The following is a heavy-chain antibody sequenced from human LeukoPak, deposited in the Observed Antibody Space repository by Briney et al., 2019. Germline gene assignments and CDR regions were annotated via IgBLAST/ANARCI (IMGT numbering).Heavy chain of an antibody. J-gene: IGHJ4*02. Sequence: PGESLNTPCKGPAYHFATYRIAWVPQMPGKGLECMGIIYPGDSDTRYSPSFQGQVTISADKSISTAYLQWSSLKASDTAIYYCARHAIVGATKSYFDYWGQGTLVTVSS. V-gene: IGHV5-51*01. D-gene: IGHD1-26*01. CDR3: ARHAIVGATKSYFDY. CDR1: AYHFATYR. CDR2: IYPGDSDT.